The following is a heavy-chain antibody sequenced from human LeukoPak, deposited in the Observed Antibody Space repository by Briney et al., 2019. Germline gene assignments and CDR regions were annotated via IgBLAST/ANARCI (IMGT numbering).Heavy chain of an antibody. J-gene: IGHJ4*02. CDR3: ASPNSSGYYSPLDY. CDR1: GYSISSGYY. CDR2: TYHSGST. D-gene: IGHD3-22*01. Sequence: SETLSLTCTVSGYSISSGYYWGWIRQPPGKGLEWIGSTYHSGSTYYNPSLKSRVTISVDTSKNQFSLKLSSVTAADTAVYYCASPNSSGYYSPLDYWGQGTLVTVSS. V-gene: IGHV4-38-2*02.